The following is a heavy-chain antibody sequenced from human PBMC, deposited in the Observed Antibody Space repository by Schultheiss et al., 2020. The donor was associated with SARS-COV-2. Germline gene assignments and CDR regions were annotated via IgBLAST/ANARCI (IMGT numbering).Heavy chain of an antibody. V-gene: IGHV3-72*01. J-gene: IGHJ4*02. Sequence: GGSLRLSCAVSGFTIGDSFMDWVRQAPGKGLEWIGRSRKTRNSYTTEYAASVKGRFTISGDDSKNSLYLQMNSLRDEDTAVYYCARVPSYYYDSSGKFNYWGQGTLVTVSS. CDR1: GFTIGDSF. D-gene: IGHD3-22*01. CDR3: ARVPSYYYDSSGKFNY. CDR2: SRKTRNSYTT.